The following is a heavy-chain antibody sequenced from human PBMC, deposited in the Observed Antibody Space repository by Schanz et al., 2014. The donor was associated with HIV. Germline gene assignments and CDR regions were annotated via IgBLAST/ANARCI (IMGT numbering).Heavy chain of an antibody. D-gene: IGHD2-15*01. Sequence: QVQLVQSGPEVRKPGATVKVSCEASGYRFTSYVISWVRQAPGQGLEYMGWISAYNGDTNYAQKFQGRVTMTTDTSTTTAYMELRSLRSDDTAVYYCARGRPRGYCSGGSCPPYFDSWGQGALVTVSS. CDR2: ISAYNGDT. V-gene: IGHV1-18*04. CDR3: ARGRPRGYCSGGSCPPYFDS. CDR1: GYRFTSYV. J-gene: IGHJ4*02.